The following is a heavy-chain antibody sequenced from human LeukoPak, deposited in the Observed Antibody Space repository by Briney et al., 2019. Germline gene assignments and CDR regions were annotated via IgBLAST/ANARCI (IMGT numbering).Heavy chain of an antibody. Sequence: KPGGSLRLSCAASGFTFSTFTMNWVRRAPGKGLEWVSSISSSRSYIYYADSVKGRFTISRDNAKNSLYLQMDSLRAEDTAVYYCASSYHYDSSGSIYYFDYRGQGTPVTVSS. D-gene: IGHD3-22*01. CDR1: GFTFSTFT. V-gene: IGHV3-21*04. CDR2: ISSSRSYI. J-gene: IGHJ4*02. CDR3: ASSYHYDSSGSIYYFDY.